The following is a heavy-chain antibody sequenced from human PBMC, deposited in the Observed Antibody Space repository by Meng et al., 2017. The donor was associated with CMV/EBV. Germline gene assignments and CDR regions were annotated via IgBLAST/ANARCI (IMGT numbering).Heavy chain of an antibody. CDR2: IYWDDDK. D-gene: IGHD6-13*01. V-gene: IGHV2-5*02. CDR3: AHRGRIAAAGTDWFDP. Sequence: ITLKEVGPTLVKPTQTLTLTSTFSWFSLSTSGVGVGWIRQPPGKALEWLALIYWDDDKRYSPSLKSRLTITKDTSKNQVVLTMTNMDPVDTATYSCAHRGRIAAAGTDWFDPWGQGTLVTVSS. J-gene: IGHJ5*02. CDR1: WFSLSTSGVG.